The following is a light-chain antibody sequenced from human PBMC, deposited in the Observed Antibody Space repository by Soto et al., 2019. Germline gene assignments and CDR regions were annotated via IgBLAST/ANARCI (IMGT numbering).Light chain of an antibody. CDR3: QQGECPPLT. Sequence: IEMTQSPTSLSASVGDTVTITCRASQNIYTYLSWYQQKPGKPPKNLIYAASTLQSGVPSRFSASGSGTDFSLTISSLQPDDFETYYCQQGECPPLTFGQGTRVDMK. CDR1: QNIYTY. J-gene: IGKJ5*01. CDR2: AAS. V-gene: IGKV1-39*01.